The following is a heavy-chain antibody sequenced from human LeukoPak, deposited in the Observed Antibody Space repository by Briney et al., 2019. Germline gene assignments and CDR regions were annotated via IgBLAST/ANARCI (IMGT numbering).Heavy chain of an antibody. V-gene: IGHV3-23*01. CDR1: GFTFSSYA. CDR3: AATAAESALLLSAEYFYH. J-gene: IGHJ1*01. CDR2: ISGSGGST. Sequence: GGSLRLSCAASGFTFSSYAMSWVRQAPGKGLEWVSAISGSGGSTYYADSVKGRFTISRDNAKNSLYMQMDSLRAEDTAVYYCAATAAESALLLSAEYFYHWGQGTLVTVSS. D-gene: IGHD6-13*01.